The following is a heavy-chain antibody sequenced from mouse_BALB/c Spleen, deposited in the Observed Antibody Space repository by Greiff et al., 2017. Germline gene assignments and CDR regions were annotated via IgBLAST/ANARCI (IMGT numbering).Heavy chain of an antibody. CDR2: ISSGSSTI. D-gene: IGHD1-1*01. J-gene: IGHJ4*01. CDR1: GFTFSSFG. Sequence: EVKLVESGGGLVQPGGSRKLSCAASGFTFSSFGMHWVRQAPEKGLEWVAYISSGSSTIYYADTVKGRFTISRDNPKNTLFLQMTSLRSEDTAMYYCAREYYGSAMDYWVQGTSVTVSS. CDR3: AREYYGSAMDY. V-gene: IGHV5-17*02.